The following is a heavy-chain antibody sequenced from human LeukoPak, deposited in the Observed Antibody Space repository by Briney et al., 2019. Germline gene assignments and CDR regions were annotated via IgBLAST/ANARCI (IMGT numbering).Heavy chain of an antibody. CDR3: ARHTSYGGNSAFGD. Sequence: PSETLSLTCTVSGGSLTNNYWSWIRRPPGKGLEWIACIYYTGTTNYNPSLRSRVTISIDTSKNHFSLKVYPVTAADTAVYYCARHTSYGGNSAFGDWGQGTLVTVSS. CDR1: GGSLTNNY. CDR2: IYYTGTT. V-gene: IGHV4-59*08. D-gene: IGHD4-23*01. J-gene: IGHJ1*01.